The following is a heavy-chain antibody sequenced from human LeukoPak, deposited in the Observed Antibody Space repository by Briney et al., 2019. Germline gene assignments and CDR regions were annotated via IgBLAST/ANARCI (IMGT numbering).Heavy chain of an antibody. J-gene: IGHJ4*02. V-gene: IGHV3-21*01. D-gene: IGHD3-16*02. CDR3: ARGVLITFGGVIARYYFDY. CDR1: GFTFSSYS. Sequence: GGSLRLSCAASGFTFSSYSMNWVRQAPGKGLGWVSSISSSSSYIYYADSVKGRFTISRDNAKNSLYLQMNSLRAEDTAVYYCARGVLITFGGVIARYYFDYWGQGTLVTVSS. CDR2: ISSSSSYI.